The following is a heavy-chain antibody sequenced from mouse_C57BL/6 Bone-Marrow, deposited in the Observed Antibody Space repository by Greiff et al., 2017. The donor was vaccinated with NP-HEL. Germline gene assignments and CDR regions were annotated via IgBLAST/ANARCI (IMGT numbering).Heavy chain of an antibody. CDR1: GYTFTSYW. J-gene: IGHJ3*01. D-gene: IGHD1-1*01. CDR2: INPSNGGT. V-gene: IGHV1-53*01. CDR3: AKPYYGSSWGFAY. Sequence: QVHVKQPGTELVKPGASVKLSCKASGYTFTSYWMHWVKQRPGQGLEWIGNINPSNGGTNYNEKFKSKATLTVDKSSSTAYMQLSSLTSEDSAVYYCAKPYYGSSWGFAYWGQGTLVTVSA.